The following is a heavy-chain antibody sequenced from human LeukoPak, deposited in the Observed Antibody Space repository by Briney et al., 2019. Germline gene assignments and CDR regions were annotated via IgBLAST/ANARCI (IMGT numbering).Heavy chain of an antibody. J-gene: IGHJ4*02. CDR1: GFTFSNHA. D-gene: IGHD1-26*01. Sequence: GGSLRLSCAASGFTFSNHAMSWVRQAPGKGLEWVSAISVTGGSTYYADSVKGRFTISRDNSKNTLYLQINSLSADDTAVYYCAKGGNSGTYHFDYWGQGSLVTVSS. V-gene: IGHV3-23*01. CDR3: AKGGNSGTYHFDY. CDR2: ISVTGGST.